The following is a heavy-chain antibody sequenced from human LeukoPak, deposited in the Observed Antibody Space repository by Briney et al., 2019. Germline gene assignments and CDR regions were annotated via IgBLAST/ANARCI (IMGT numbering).Heavy chain of an antibody. D-gene: IGHD1-26*01. CDR3: ARLARYSWSPISPLYYYYYMDV. CDR2: INPSDAST. Sequence: ASVKVSCKASGYTFTSYSMNWVRQAPGQAPEWMGIINPSDASTTYAQKFQGRVTMTRDMSTSTVYMELSSLRSEDTAVYYCARLARYSWSPISPLYYYYYMDVWGKGTTVTVSS. J-gene: IGHJ6*03. CDR1: GYTFTSYS. V-gene: IGHV1-46*01.